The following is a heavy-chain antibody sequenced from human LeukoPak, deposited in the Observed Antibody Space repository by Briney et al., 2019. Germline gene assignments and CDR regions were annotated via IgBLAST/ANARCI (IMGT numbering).Heavy chain of an antibody. Sequence: ASVKVSCKASGYTFTGYYMHWVRQAPGQGLEWMGWINPNSGGTNYAQKFQGRVTMTRDTSISTAYMELSRLRSDDTAVYYCASDSAPNSGSPSYFDYWGQGTLVTVSS. V-gene: IGHV1-2*02. J-gene: IGHJ4*02. CDR1: GYTFTGYY. D-gene: IGHD1-26*01. CDR3: ASDSAPNSGSPSYFDY. CDR2: INPNSGGT.